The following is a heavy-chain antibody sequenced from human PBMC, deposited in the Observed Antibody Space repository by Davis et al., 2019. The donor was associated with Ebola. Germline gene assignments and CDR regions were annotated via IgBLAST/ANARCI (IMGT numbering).Heavy chain of an antibody. CDR2: IYHSGST. D-gene: IGHD3-3*01. J-gene: IGHJ6*03. CDR1: GGSISSSNW. Sequence: SETLSLTCAVSGGSISSSNWWSWVRQPPGKGLEWIGEIYHSGSTNYNPSLKSRVTISVDKSKNQFSLKLSSVTAADTAVYYCARGKMGDFWSGYHYYYYYMDVWGKGTTVTVSS. V-gene: IGHV4-4*02. CDR3: ARGKMGDFWSGYHYYYYYMDV.